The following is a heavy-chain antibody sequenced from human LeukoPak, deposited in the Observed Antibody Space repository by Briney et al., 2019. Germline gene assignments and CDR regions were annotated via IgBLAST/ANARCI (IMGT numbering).Heavy chain of an antibody. CDR1: GYTFTSYG. V-gene: IGHV1-2*02. Sequence: ASVKVSCKASGYTFTSYGISWVRQAPGQGLEWMGWINPNSGGTNYAQKFQGRVTMTRDTSISTAYMELSRLRSDDTAVYYCARGEAGYYDILTGYSLFDPWGQGTLVTVSS. CDR3: ARGEAGYYDILTGYSLFDP. J-gene: IGHJ5*02. D-gene: IGHD3-9*01. CDR2: INPNSGGT.